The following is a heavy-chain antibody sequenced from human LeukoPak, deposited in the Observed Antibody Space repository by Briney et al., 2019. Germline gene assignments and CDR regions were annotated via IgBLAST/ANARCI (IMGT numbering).Heavy chain of an antibody. CDR3: ASDLDYGSKPVWGGH. V-gene: IGHV1-18*01. CDR2: ISAYNGNT. D-gene: IGHD6-13*01. J-gene: IGHJ4*02. CDR1: GYSFTCYG. Sequence: GASVKVSCKASGYSFTCYGISWGRQAPGQGLEWMGWISAYNGNTNYAQKLQGRVTMTTDTSTSTAYMELRSLRSDDTAVYYCASDLDYGSKPVWGGHWGQGTLVTVSS.